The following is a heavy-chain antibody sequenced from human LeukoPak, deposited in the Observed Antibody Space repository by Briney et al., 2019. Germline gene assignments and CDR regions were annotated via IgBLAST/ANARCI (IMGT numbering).Heavy chain of an antibody. CDR2: ISYDGSNK. V-gene: IGHV3-30*04. CDR1: GFTFSSYA. Sequence: PGGSLRLSCAASGFTFSSYAMHWVRQAPGKGLEWVAVISYDGSNKYYADSVKGRFTISRDNSKNTLYLQMNSLRAEDTAVYYCAKGVVVPAANNWFDPWGQGTLVTVSS. D-gene: IGHD2-2*01. CDR3: AKGVVVPAANNWFDP. J-gene: IGHJ5*02.